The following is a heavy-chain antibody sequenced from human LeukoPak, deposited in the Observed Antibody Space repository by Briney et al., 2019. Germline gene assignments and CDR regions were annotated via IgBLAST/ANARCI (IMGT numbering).Heavy chain of an antibody. J-gene: IGHJ6*03. D-gene: IGHD5-12*01. Sequence: ASVKVSCKASGYTFTGYYMHWVRQAPGQGLEWMGWINPNSGGTNYAQKFQGRVTMTRDTSISTAYMELSRLRSDDTAVYYCARDRVVYSGYVTYYMDVWGKGTTVTVSS. CDR2: INPNSGGT. CDR1: GYTFTGYY. CDR3: ARDRVVYSGYVTYYMDV. V-gene: IGHV1-2*02.